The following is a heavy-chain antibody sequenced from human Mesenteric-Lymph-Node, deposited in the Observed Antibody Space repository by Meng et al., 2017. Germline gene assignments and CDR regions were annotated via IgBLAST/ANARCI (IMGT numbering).Heavy chain of an antibody. V-gene: IGHV4-30-4*01. CDR2: IYNSGST. D-gene: IGHD2-21*01. CDR1: GGSISSGDYY. CDR3: AREGRSHQVGVSVY. J-gene: IGHJ4*02. Sequence: VPLQESGPGLVKPSQPLSLPCTVSGGSISSGDYYWSWIRQPPGKGLEWIGCIYNSGSTYYNPSLKSRVTISVDTSKNQFSLKLRFVTAADTAVYYCAREGRSHQVGVSVYWGQGNLVTASS.